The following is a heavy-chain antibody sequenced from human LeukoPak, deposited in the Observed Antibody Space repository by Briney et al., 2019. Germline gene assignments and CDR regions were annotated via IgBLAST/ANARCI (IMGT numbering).Heavy chain of an antibody. V-gene: IGHV4-59*01. CDR3: ARGTYYYDSSGYYYTGGGAPMPFH. CDR1: GGSISSYY. D-gene: IGHD3-22*01. Sequence: SETLSLTCTVSGGSISSYYWSWIRQPPGKQLEWIGYIYYSGSTDYNPSLKSRVSLSVDPSKKQFSLKLSSVTAADTAVYYCARGTYYYDSSGYYYTGGGAPMPFHWGQGTLVTVSS. J-gene: IGHJ4*02. CDR2: IYYSGST.